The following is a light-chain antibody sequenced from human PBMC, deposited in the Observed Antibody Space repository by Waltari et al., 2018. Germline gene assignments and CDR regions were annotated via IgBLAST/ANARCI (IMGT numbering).Light chain of an antibody. CDR2: AAS. Sequence: DIQMTHSTSSVSASVGASVTITGRASQGIRIWLPWYQQKPGKAPKLLIYAASSLQSGVPSRFSGSGSGTDFTLTISSLQPEDFATYYCQQANSFPLTFGGGTKVEIK. CDR1: QGIRIW. J-gene: IGKJ4*01. V-gene: IGKV1-12*01. CDR3: QQANSFPLT.